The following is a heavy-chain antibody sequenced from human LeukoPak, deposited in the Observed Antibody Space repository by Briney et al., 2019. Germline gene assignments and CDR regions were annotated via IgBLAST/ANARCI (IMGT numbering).Heavy chain of an antibody. D-gene: IGHD2-21*01. CDR1: GFNFCGYS. CDR2: VLSGGGST. CDR3: AKDAIYGDGYWEFDY. Sequence: GGSLRLSCEGPGFNFCGYSMSWVRQAPGKGLEWVSGVLSGGGSTYYADAVKGRFTISRDNSRSTLYLQMNSLRAEDTAVYYCAKDAIYGDGYWEFDYWGQGTLVTVSS. V-gene: IGHV3-23*01. J-gene: IGHJ4*02.